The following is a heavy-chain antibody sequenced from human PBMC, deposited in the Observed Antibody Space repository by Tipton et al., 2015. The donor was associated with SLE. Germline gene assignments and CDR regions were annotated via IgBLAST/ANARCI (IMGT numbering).Heavy chain of an antibody. Sequence: GLVKPSETLSLNCAASGFTFSDYGMHWVRQAPGKGLEWVAFIRYDGTIKYYADSVKGRFIISRDNAKNSLYLQMHSLRPEDTALYYCAKGRNGVGYFDDWGQGTLVTVSS. CDR3: AKGRNGVGYFDD. J-gene: IGHJ4*02. V-gene: IGHV3-30*02. CDR2: IRYDGTIK. D-gene: IGHD2-8*01. CDR1: GFTFSDYG.